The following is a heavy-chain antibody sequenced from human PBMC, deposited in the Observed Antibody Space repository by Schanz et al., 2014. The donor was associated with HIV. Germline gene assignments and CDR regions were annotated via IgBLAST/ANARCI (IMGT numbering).Heavy chain of an antibody. J-gene: IGHJ4*02. CDR2: ISGGGAGT. CDR1: GFTLSSYS. D-gene: IGHD3-22*01. CDR3: AKPEYDSRGNSQSHFDY. V-gene: IGHV3-23*04. Sequence: VQLVESGGGVVQPGRSLRLSCAASGFTLSSYSMNWVRQAPGKGLEWVSAISGGGAGTYYADSVKGRFTISRDNSKNTLYLQMTTLRIDDTAVYYCAKPEYDSRGNSQSHFDYWGQGTLVTVSS.